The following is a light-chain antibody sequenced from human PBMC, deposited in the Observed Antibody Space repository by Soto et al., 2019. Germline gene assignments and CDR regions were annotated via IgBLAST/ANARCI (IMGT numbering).Light chain of an antibody. J-gene: IGKJ1*01. CDR2: GAS. CDR3: QQYKNWPRT. Sequence: EIVMTHSTATLSVSPGERATLSCRASQSVSSNLAWYQQKPGQAPRLLIYGASTRATGIPARFSGSGSGTEFTLTISSLQSEDFAVYYCQQYKNWPRTFGQGTKV. CDR1: QSVSSN. V-gene: IGKV3-15*01.